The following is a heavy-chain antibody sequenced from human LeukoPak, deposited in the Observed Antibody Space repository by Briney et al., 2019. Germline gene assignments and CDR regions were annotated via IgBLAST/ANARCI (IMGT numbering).Heavy chain of an antibody. Sequence: SETLSLTCTVSGGSISSSSYYWGWIRQPPGKGLEWIGSIYYSGSTNYNPSLKRRVTISVDTSKNQFSLKLSSVTAADTAVYYCASGGRRPLWFGELHNELNWFDPWGQGTLVTVSS. V-gene: IGHV4-39*07. CDR2: IYYSGST. CDR3: ASGGRRPLWFGELHNELNWFDP. CDR1: GGSISSSSYY. D-gene: IGHD3-10*01. J-gene: IGHJ5*02.